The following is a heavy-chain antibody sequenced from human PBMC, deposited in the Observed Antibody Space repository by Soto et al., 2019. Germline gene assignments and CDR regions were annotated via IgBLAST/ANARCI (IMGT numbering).Heavy chain of an antibody. J-gene: IGHJ3*02. CDR1: GFTFSSYS. CDR2: ISSSSTI. Sequence: HPGGSLRLSCAASGFTFSSYSMNWVRQAPGKGLEWVSYISSSSTIYYADSVKGRFTISRDNAKNSLYLQMNSLRAEDTAVYYCARGNWNDVDAFDIWGQGTMVTVSS. D-gene: IGHD1-20*01. CDR3: ARGNWNDVDAFDI. V-gene: IGHV3-48*01.